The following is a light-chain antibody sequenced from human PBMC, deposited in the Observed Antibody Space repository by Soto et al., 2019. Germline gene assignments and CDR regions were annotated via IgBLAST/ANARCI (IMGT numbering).Light chain of an antibody. Sequence: QSALAQPPSASGSPGQSVTISCTGSGSDIGAYNFVSWYQQHPGKAPKLMICGVTERPSGVPDRFSGSKSGNTASLTVSGLQDDDESVYYCVLSYSGARVFGGGTKLTVL. CDR2: GVT. J-gene: IGLJ3*02. CDR3: VLSYSGARV. V-gene: IGLV2-8*01. CDR1: GSDIGAYNF.